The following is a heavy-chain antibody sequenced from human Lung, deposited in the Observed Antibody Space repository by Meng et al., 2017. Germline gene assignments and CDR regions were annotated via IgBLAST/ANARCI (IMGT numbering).Heavy chain of an antibody. D-gene: IGHD2/OR15-2a*01. V-gene: IGHV7-4-1*02. CDR2: ISTNTGNP. Sequence: QVKLVQSGSELKKPGASVKVSCKASGYTFTTYTINWVRQAHGRGLEWMGWISTNTGNPTYVQGFTGQLVFSLDTSVSTAYLQISSLEAADTAVYYCARGGDFDPWGQGTLVTVSS. CDR3: ARGGDFDP. CDR1: GYTFTTYT. J-gene: IGHJ5*02.